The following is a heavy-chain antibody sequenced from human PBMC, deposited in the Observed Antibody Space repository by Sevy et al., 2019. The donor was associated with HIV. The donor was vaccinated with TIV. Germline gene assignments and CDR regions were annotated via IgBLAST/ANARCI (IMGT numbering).Heavy chain of an antibody. CDR2: ISSSSSYI. J-gene: IGHJ6*02. D-gene: IGHD3-10*01. V-gene: IGHV3-21*01. CDR3: ARDSVRGGMDV. Sequence: GGSLRLSCAASGFTFSSYSMNRVRQAPGKGLEWVSSISSSSSYIYYADSVKGRFTISRDNAKNSLYLQMNSLRAEDTAVYYCARDSVRGGMDVWGQGTTVTVSS. CDR1: GFTFSSYS.